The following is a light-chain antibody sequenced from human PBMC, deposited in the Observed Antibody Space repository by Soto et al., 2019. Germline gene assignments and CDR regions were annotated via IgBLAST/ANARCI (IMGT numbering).Light chain of an antibody. V-gene: IGKV2-28*01. J-gene: IGKJ1*01. Sequence: DIVMTQSPLSLPVTRGEPSSICCRSSQSLLHSNGYNYLDWYLQKPGQSPQLLIYLGSHRASGVPERFSGSASGTDFTLKISRVEAEDVGIYFCMQALQIPWTFGQGTKVDIK. CDR2: LGS. CDR3: MQALQIPWT. CDR1: QSLLHSNGYNY.